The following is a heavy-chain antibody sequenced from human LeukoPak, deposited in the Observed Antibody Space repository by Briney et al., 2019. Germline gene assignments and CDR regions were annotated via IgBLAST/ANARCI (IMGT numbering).Heavy chain of an antibody. Sequence: GGSLRLSCAASGFTFSSHFMHWVRQAPGKGLEWVALIWLDRDNKYYADSVKGRFTISRDNSKNTLFLQMDSLRAEDTAMYYCAREDLGGFDYWGQGTLVTVSS. D-gene: IGHD3-16*01. CDR3: AREDLGGFDY. V-gene: IGHV3-33*08. CDR2: IWLDRDNK. CDR1: GFTFSSHF. J-gene: IGHJ4*02.